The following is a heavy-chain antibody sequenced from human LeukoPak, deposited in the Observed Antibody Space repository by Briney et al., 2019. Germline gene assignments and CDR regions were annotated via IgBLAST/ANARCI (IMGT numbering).Heavy chain of an antibody. CDR2: ISSNGGST. J-gene: IGHJ4*02. V-gene: IGHV3-64D*09. D-gene: IGHD2-21*01. CDR1: GFTFSSYA. CDR3: ARHSGGHLGNPPGAY. Sequence: GGSLRLSCSASGFTFSSYAMHWVRQAPGKGLEYVSAISSNGGSTYYADSVKGRFTISRDNSKNTLYLQMSSLRAEDTAVYYCARHSGGHLGNPPGAYWGQGTLVTVSS.